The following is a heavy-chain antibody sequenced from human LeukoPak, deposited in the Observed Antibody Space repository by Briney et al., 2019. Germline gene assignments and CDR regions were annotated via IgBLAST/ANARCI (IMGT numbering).Heavy chain of an antibody. CDR1: GYTLTGIT. D-gene: IGHD1-26*01. J-gene: IGHJ4*02. V-gene: IGHV1-24*01. Sequence: ASVKVSCKGSGYTLTGITMPLGRQAPGKGDGLKGGFDPEDGETIYAQKFQGRVTMTEDTSTDTAYMELSSLRSEDTAVYYCATAIVGATLGIDYWGQGTLVTVSS. CDR3: ATAIVGATLGIDY. CDR2: FDPEDGET.